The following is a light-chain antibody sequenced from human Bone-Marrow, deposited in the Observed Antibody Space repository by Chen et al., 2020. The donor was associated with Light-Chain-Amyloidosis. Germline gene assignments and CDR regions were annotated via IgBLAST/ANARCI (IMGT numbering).Light chain of an antibody. Sequence: SYELTQPPSVSVSPGQTARITCSGDDLPTKYAYWYQQKPGQAPLLVIHRDTERPSGISERFSGSSSGTTATWTLSGVQAEDEADYHCQSANSSGTYEVRFGGGTKLTVL. CDR1: DLPTKY. V-gene: IGLV3-25*03. CDR2: RDT. CDR3: QSANSSGTYEVR. J-gene: IGLJ2*01.